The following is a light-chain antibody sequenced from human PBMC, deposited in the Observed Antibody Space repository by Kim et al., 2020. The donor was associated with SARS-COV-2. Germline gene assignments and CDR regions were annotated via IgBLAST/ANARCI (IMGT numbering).Light chain of an antibody. CDR3: QKDNNWPRYT. CDR2: GAS. J-gene: IGKJ2*01. Sequence: PGERATIAGRARKRVSSNLARYQQKTGQAPRLRIYGASTRATGIPARFSGSGSGTEFTLNISSLQSEDFAVYYCQKDNNWPRYTFGQGTKLEIK. V-gene: IGKV3-15*01. CDR1: KRVSSN.